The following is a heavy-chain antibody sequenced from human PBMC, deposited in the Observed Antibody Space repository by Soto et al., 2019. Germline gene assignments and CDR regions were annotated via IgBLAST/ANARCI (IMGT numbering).Heavy chain of an antibody. CDR1: GYIFTTYW. V-gene: IGHV5-51*01. J-gene: IGHJ6*02. D-gene: IGHD3-22*01. CDR2: IYPADSDT. CDR3: ARRGYYDSSGYYTSYYYGMDV. Sequence: PGESLKISCKGSGYIFTTYWIGWVRQMPGKGLEWMGIIYPADSDTRYSPSFQGQVTISADKSISTAYLQWSSLKASDTAMYYCARRGYYDSSGYYTSYYYGMDVWGQGTTVTVSS.